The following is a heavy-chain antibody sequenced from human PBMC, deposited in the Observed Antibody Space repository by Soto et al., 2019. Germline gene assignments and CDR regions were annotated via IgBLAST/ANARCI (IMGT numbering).Heavy chain of an antibody. V-gene: IGHV4-39*01. CDR3: ARYSPELWFGELSWFDP. D-gene: IGHD3-10*01. CDR2: IYYSGST. J-gene: IGHJ5*02. CDR1: GGSISSSSYY. Sequence: SETLSLTCTVSGGSISSSSYYWGWIRQPPGKGLEWIGSIYYSGSTYYNPSLKSRVTISVDTSKIQFSLKLSSVTAADTAVFYCARYSPELWFGELSWFDPWGQGTLVTVSS.